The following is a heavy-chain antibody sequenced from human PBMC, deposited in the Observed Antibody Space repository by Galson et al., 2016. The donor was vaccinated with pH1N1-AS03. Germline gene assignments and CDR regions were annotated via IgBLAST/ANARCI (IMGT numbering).Heavy chain of an antibody. CDR3: AEGRFGGGNCDLDY. V-gene: IGHV3-33*06. CDR2: IWYDGSYK. D-gene: IGHD2-15*01. CDR1: GFTFSSYA. Sequence: SLRLSCAASGFTFSSYAMHWVRQAPGKGLEWVAVIWYDGSYKYHADSVQGRFTISIDNSENTLHLQMNSLRADDTAVYYCAEGRFGGGNCDLDYWGQGSLVTVSS. J-gene: IGHJ4*02.